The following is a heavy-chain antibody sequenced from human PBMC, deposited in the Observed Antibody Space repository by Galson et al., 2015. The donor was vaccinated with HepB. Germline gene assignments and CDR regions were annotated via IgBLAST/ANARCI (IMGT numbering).Heavy chain of an antibody. CDR1: GYTLTELS. J-gene: IGHJ1*01. CDR2: FDPEDGET. CDR3: ATDPAAITPLEYFQH. V-gene: IGHV1-24*01. Sequence: SVKVSCKVSGYTLTELSMHWVRQAPGKGLEWMGGFDPEDGETIYAQKFQGRVTMTEDTSTDTAYMELSSLRSEDTAVYYCATDPAAITPLEYFQHWGQGTLVTVSS. D-gene: IGHD2-2*01.